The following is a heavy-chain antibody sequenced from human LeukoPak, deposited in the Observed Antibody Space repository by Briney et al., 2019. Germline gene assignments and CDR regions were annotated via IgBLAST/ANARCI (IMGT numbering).Heavy chain of an antibody. CDR3: ARGYGGNIDY. Sequence: SETLSLTCTVSGYSISSGNYWGWIRQPPGKGLEWIGKIYHSGTTYYNPYLKSRVTIAVYTSNNQFSLKLSSVTAADTAMYYCARGYGGNIDYWGQGTLVTVSS. D-gene: IGHD4-23*01. CDR1: GYSISSGNY. V-gene: IGHV4-38-2*02. CDR2: IYHSGTT. J-gene: IGHJ4*02.